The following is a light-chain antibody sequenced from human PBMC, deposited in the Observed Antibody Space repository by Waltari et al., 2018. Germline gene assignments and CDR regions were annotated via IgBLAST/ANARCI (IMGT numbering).Light chain of an antibody. J-gene: IGLJ2*01. V-gene: IGLV1-40*01. CDR1: SSNIGSYY. Sequence: QSVLTQPPSVSGAPGQRVTISCTGRSSNIGSYYVFWSQQFPGMAPKPLIYGTSKRPSGVSDRFSGAKSGTSAALTITGGETEEEAEYYCQSYDRSRSAQVFGGGTRLTVL. CDR3: QSYDRSRSAQV. CDR2: GTS.